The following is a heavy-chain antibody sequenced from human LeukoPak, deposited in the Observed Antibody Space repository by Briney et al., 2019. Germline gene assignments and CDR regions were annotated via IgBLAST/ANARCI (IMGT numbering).Heavy chain of an antibody. CDR2: ISSSSYI. CDR3: VRDYENLTGSKTRFHY. Sequence: PGGSLRLSCAASGFTFSRYSMNWVRQAPGKGLEWVSCISSSSYIYYANSVKGRFTISRDNAKNSLYPQMNSLRAEDTAVYYCVRDYENLTGSKTRFHYWGQGTLVTVSS. CDR1: GFTFSRYS. V-gene: IGHV3-21*01. D-gene: IGHD3-9*01. J-gene: IGHJ4*02.